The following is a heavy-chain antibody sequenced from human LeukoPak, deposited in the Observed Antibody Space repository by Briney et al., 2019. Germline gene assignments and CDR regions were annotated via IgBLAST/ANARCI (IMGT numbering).Heavy chain of an antibody. V-gene: IGHV1-2*02. CDR1: GYTSTGYY. J-gene: IGHJ6*02. D-gene: IGHD2-15*01. CDR3: ARDWPVVVVAAMGPDEEGYGMDV. CDR2: ITPNSGGP. Sequence: ASVKASCKASGYTSTGYYMTWVRQAPGQGLGWMGGITPNSGGPNYAQKFQGRVTMTRDTSISTAYMELSRLRSDDTAVYYCARDWPVVVVAAMGPDEEGYGMDVWGQGTTVTVSS.